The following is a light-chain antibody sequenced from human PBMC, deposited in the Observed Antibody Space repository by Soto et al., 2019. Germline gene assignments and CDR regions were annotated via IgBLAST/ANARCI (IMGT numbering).Light chain of an antibody. V-gene: IGKV3-15*01. Sequence: EIVMTQSPATLSVSPGERATLSCRASQSVSSNLAWYQQKPGQAPRFLIYGASTRATGIPARFSGSGSGTEFTLTISSLQSEDFAVYSCQQYNNWPYTFGQGTKLEIK. CDR3: QQYNNWPYT. J-gene: IGKJ2*01. CDR2: GAS. CDR1: QSVSSN.